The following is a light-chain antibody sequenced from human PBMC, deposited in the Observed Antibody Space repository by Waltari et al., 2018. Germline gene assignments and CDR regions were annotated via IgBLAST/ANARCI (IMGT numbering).Light chain of an antibody. CDR3: LQYLHTPRT. J-gene: IGKJ1*01. Sequence: DVVMTQSPDSLAVSLGERATINYKSTQSLLYTSNNKNYLAWYQQKPGQPPKILIYWASIRDSGVPDRFSGSGSGTDFTLTISGLQAEDVASYFCLQYLHTPRTFGQGTKVEIK. CDR1: QSLLYTSNNKNY. V-gene: IGKV4-1*01. CDR2: WAS.